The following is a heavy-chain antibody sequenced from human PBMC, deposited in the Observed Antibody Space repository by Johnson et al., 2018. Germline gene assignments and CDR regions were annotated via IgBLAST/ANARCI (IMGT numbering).Heavy chain of an antibody. CDR2: ISYDGSNK. CDR1: GFTFSSYA. Sequence: QVQLVESGGGVVQPGRSLRLSCAASGFTFSSYAMPWVRQAPGKGLEWVAVISYDGSNKYYADSVTGRFTISRDNSKNTLYLQMNSLRAEDTAVYYCARGPGYDCWSGYYTLGRRGAWGYYYYYYMDVWGKGTTVTVSS. J-gene: IGHJ6*03. V-gene: IGHV3-30-3*01. CDR3: ARGPGYDCWSGYYTLGRRGAWGYYYYYYMDV. D-gene: IGHD3-3*01.